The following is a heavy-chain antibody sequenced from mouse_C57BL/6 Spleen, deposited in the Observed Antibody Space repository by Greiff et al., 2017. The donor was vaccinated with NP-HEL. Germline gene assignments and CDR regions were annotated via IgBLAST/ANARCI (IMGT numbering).Heavy chain of an antibody. CDR3: ARSDYGSRRGFAY. D-gene: IGHD1-1*01. CDR2: IDPSDSYT. Sequence: VQLQQPGAELVMPGASVKLSCKASGYTFTSYWMHWVKQRPGQGLEWIGEIDPSDSYTNYNQKFKGKSTLTVDKSSSTAYMQLSSLTSEDSAVFYCARSDYGSRRGFAYWGQGTLVTVSA. CDR1: GYTFTSYW. J-gene: IGHJ3*01. V-gene: IGHV1-69*01.